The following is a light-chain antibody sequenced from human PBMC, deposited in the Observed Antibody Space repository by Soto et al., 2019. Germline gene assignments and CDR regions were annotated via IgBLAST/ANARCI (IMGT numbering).Light chain of an antibody. CDR2: EVV. CDR3: KSYAGSNTYV. Sequence: QSVLTQPPSASGYPGQSVTISCTGTKNDIGVYDFVSWYQHHPGKAPRLIIYEVVQRPSGVPDRFSGSKSGNTASLTVSGLQAADEADYFCKSYAGSNTYVFGSGTKVTLL. V-gene: IGLV2-8*01. CDR1: KNDIGVYDF. J-gene: IGLJ1*01.